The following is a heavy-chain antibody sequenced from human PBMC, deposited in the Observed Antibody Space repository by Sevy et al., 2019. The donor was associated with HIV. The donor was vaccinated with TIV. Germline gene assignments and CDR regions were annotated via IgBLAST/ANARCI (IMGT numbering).Heavy chain of an antibody. CDR2: IYPGHSDT. J-gene: IGHJ3*02. CDR3: ARRWGTAMVSEAFDI. Sequence: GESLKISCKGSGYSFTSYWIGWVRQMPGKGLEWVGIIYPGHSDTRYRPSFQGQVTISADKTNSTANLQWSSLKASDTAMYYCARRWGTAMVSEAFDIWGQGTMVTVSS. D-gene: IGHD5-18*01. CDR1: GYSFTSYW. V-gene: IGHV5-51*01.